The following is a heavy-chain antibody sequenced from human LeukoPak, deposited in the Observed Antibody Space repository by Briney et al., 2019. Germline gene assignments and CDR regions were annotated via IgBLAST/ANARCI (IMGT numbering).Heavy chain of an antibody. J-gene: IGHJ4*02. D-gene: IGHD5-18*01. Sequence: ASXKVSCKASGYTFTGYYMHWVRQAPGQGIEWMGRINPNSGGTNYAQKFQGRVTINRDTYIRTDYMEMRRLRSDDTAVYYCARVEGIQLWSTGDYWVQGTLVTVSS. V-gene: IGHV1-2*06. CDR1: GYTFTGYY. CDR2: INPNSGGT. CDR3: ARVEGIQLWSTGDY.